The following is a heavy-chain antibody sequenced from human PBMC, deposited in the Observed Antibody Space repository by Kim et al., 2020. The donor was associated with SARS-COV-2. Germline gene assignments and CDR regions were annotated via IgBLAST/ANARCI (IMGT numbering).Heavy chain of an antibody. CDR3: ARDGWWDCGGDCSFDY. CDR1: GFTFSSYE. J-gene: IGHJ4*02. D-gene: IGHD2-21*02. V-gene: IGHV3-48*03. Sequence: GGSLRLSCAASGFTFSSYEMNWVRQAPGKGLEWVSYISSSGSTIYYADSVKGRFTISRDNAKNSLYLQMNSLRAEDTAVYYCARDGWWDCGGDCSFDYWGQGTLVTVSS. CDR2: ISSSGSTI.